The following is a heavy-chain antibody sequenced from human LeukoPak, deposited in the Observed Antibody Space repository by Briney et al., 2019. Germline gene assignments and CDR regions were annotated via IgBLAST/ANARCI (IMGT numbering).Heavy chain of an antibody. Sequence: ASVKVSCKASGYTFTDYYIHWVRQAPGQGPEWMDWINPNTGGTIYALKFQGRVTVTRDTSISTVSMDLSRLSSDDTAVYYCARDFRRGGSMEYFQHWGQGTLVTVSS. CDR1: GYTFTDYY. CDR3: ARDFRRGGSMEYFQH. V-gene: IGHV1-2*02. D-gene: IGHD2-15*01. J-gene: IGHJ1*01. CDR2: INPNTGGT.